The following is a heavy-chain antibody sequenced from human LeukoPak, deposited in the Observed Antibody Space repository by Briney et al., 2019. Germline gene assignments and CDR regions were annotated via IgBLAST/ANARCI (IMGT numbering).Heavy chain of an antibody. Sequence: SETLSLTCAVYGGSFSTYYWTWIRQPPGKGLEWIGEINHSGSTSYNPSLKSRVTISVDTSKNQFSLKLSSVTAADTAVYYCARESLRYFDWFNEQNWFDPWGQGTLVTVSS. D-gene: IGHD3-9*01. V-gene: IGHV4-34*01. CDR3: ARESLRYFDWFNEQNWFDP. CDR1: GGSFSTYY. J-gene: IGHJ5*02. CDR2: INHSGST.